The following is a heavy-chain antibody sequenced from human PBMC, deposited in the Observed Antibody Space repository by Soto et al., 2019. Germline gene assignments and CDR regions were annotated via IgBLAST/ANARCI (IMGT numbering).Heavy chain of an antibody. D-gene: IGHD4-17*01. CDR1: GGSISSSSYY. J-gene: IGHJ2*01. CDR3: ARPDYGDYGWYFDL. V-gene: IGHV4-39*01. Sequence: NPSETLSLTCTVSGGSISSSSYYWGWIRQPPGKGLEWIGSIYYSGSTYYNPSLKSRVTISVDTSKNQFSLKLSSVTAADTAVYYCARPDYGDYGWYFDLWGRGTLVTVSS. CDR2: IYYSGST.